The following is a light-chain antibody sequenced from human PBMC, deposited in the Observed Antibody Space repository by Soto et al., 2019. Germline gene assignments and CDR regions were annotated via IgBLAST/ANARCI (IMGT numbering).Light chain of an antibody. V-gene: IGKV3-20*01. CDR1: QSVSSSY. CDR3: QQYGSSPLLT. J-gene: IGKJ4*01. CDR2: DAS. Sequence: EIVLTQSPGTLSLSPGERATLSCRASQSVSSSYLAWYQQNPGQAPRLLIYDASSRATGIPDRFSGSGSGTDFTLTISRLEPEDFAVYYCQQYGSSPLLTFGGGTKVEIK.